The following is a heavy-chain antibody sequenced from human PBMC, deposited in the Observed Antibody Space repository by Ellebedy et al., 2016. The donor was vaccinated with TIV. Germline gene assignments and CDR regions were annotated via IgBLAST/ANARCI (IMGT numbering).Heavy chain of an antibody. J-gene: IGHJ3*02. CDR2: IFSRGNT. CDR1: GGSISSSSNY. V-gene: IGHV4-39*07. Sequence: SETLSLTXNVSGGSISSSSNYWGWIRQPPGKGLEWIGSIFSRGNTFYNPSLKSRVTMSVDTSKNHFSLKLTSVTAAETAVYFCARENDAFDIWGQGTMVTVSS. CDR3: ARENDAFDI.